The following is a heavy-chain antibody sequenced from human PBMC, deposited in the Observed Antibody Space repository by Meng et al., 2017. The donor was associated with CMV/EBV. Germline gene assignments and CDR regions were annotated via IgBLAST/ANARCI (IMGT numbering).Heavy chain of an antibody. V-gene: IGHV3-33*01. CDR1: GFTFSSYG. Sequence: GESLKISCAASGFTFSSYGMHWVRQAPGKGLEWVAVIWYDGSNKYYADSVKGRFTISRDNSKNTLYLQMNSLRAEDTAVYYCARDTYYDFWRGPYGMDVWGQGTTVTVSS. CDR2: IWYDGSNK. CDR3: ARDTYYDFWRGPYGMDV. J-gene: IGHJ6*02. D-gene: IGHD3-3*01.